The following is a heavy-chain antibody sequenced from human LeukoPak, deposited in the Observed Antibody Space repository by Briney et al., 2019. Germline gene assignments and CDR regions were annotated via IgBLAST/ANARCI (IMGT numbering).Heavy chain of an antibody. J-gene: IGHJ6*02. CDR3: ARLVGGNYYGSGSIMDV. CDR2: IYYSGST. Sequence: SETLSLTCTVSRDSIGSYYWNWIRQPPGKGLEWIGNIYYSGSTNYNPSLKSRVTISVDTSKNQFSLKLSSVTAADTAVYYCARLVGGNYYGSGSIMDVWGQGTTVTVSS. CDR1: RDSIGSYY. V-gene: IGHV4-59*08. D-gene: IGHD3-10*01.